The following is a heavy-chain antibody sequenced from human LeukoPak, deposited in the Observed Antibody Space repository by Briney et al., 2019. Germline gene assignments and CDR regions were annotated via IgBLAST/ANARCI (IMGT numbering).Heavy chain of an antibody. CDR3: ARARYCSSTSCYTFDY. CDR2: INHSGST. Sequence: SETLSLTCAVYGGSFSGYYWSWICQPPGKGLEWIGEINHSGSTNYNPSLKSRVTISVDTSKNQFSLKLSSVTAADTAVYYCARARYCSSTSCYTFDYWGQGTLVTVSS. CDR1: GGSFSGYY. D-gene: IGHD2-2*02. J-gene: IGHJ4*02. V-gene: IGHV4-34*01.